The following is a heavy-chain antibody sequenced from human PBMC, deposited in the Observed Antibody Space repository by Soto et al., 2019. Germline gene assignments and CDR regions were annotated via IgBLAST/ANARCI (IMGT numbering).Heavy chain of an antibody. CDR2: IYYSGST. CDR1: GGSISSSSYY. Sequence: SETLSLTCTVSGGSISSSSYYWGWIRQPPGKGLEWIGSIYYSGSTYYNPSLKSRVTISVDTSKNQFSLKLSSVTAADTAVYYCARRGYGSGSGGVYYGMDVWGQGTTVTVSS. CDR3: ARRGYGSGSGGVYYGMDV. J-gene: IGHJ6*02. V-gene: IGHV4-39*01. D-gene: IGHD3-10*01.